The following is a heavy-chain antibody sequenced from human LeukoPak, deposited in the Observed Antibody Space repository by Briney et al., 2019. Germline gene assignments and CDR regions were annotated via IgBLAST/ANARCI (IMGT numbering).Heavy chain of an antibody. Sequence: PSETLSLTCTVSGGSINSYYWSWIRQSPGEGLEWIGYIHYRGSTNYNPSLKSRVTISVDTSKNQFSLKLNSLTAADTAVYYCARSVLGYSYGLHIDYWGQGTLVTVSS. J-gene: IGHJ4*02. CDR2: IHYRGST. CDR3: ARSVLGYSYGLHIDY. CDR1: GGSINSYY. D-gene: IGHD5-18*01. V-gene: IGHV4-59*01.